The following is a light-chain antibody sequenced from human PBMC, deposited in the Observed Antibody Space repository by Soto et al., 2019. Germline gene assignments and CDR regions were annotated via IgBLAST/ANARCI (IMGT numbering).Light chain of an antibody. CDR3: CSYVGNYNGV. V-gene: IGLV2-11*01. CDR2: DVS. J-gene: IGLJ3*02. Sequence: QSVLTQPRSVSGSPGQSVTISCTGTSSDVGGYDYVSWYQQHPGKAPKLMIYDVSRRPSGVPDRFSGSKSGNTASLTVSGLRADDEADYYCCSYVGNYNGVFGGGTKLTVL. CDR1: SSDVGGYDY.